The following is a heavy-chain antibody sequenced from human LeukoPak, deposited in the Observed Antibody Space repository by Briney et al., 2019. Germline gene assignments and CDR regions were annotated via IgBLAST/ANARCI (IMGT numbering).Heavy chain of an antibody. D-gene: IGHD2-2*01. CDR2: IKQDGSEK. J-gene: IGHJ4*02. CDR1: GLTFSSYW. CDR3: ARVGCTTTSWLAN. Sequence: PGGSLRLSCAISGLTFSSYWTTWVRQAPGKGRELVANIKQDGSEKYYVDSVKGRFTIYTDNAKNSLYLQMSSLRVEDTAVYYCARVGCTTTSWLANWGQGTLVTVSS. V-gene: IGHV3-7*01.